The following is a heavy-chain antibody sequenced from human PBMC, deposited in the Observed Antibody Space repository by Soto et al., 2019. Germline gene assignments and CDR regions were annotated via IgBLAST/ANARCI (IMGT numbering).Heavy chain of an antibody. CDR1: GFTFSSYA. CDR3: AKKFNGPGLVRPSDYYYMDV. V-gene: IGHV3-23*01. D-gene: IGHD3-9*01. Sequence: GGSLRFSCAASGFTFSSYAMSWVRQAPGKGLEWVSAISGSGGSTYYADSVKGRFTISRDNSKNTLYLQMNSLRAEDTAVYYCAKKFNGPGLVRPSDYYYMDVWGKGTTVTVSS. CDR2: ISGSGGST. J-gene: IGHJ6*03.